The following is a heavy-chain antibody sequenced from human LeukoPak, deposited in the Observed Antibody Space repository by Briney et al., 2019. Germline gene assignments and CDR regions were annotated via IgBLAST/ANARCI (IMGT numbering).Heavy chain of an antibody. D-gene: IGHD7-27*01. V-gene: IGHV3-30*03. J-gene: IGHJ4*02. Sequence: PGGSLRLSCAASGFTFSSYGMHWVRQAPGKGLEWVAVISYDGSNKYYADSVKGRFTISRDNSKNALYLQMNSLRAEDTAVYYCARVPGDHNYFDYWGQGTLVTVSS. CDR3: ARVPGDHNYFDY. CDR2: ISYDGSNK. CDR1: GFTFSSYG.